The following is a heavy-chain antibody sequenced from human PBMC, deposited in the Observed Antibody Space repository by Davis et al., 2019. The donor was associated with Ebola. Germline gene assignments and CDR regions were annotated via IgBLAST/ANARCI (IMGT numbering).Heavy chain of an antibody. J-gene: IGHJ4*02. D-gene: IGHD4-17*01. CDR3: AREGSTVTTYDN. CDR2: IKHDGSEK. CDR1: GFTFSSYW. Sequence: GESLKISCAGSGFTFSSYWMSWVRQAPGKGLEWVANIKHDGSEKYYVDSVKGRFTVSRDNAKNSLYLQMNSLRAEDTAVYYCAREGSTVTTYDNWGQGTLVTVSS. V-gene: IGHV3-7*01.